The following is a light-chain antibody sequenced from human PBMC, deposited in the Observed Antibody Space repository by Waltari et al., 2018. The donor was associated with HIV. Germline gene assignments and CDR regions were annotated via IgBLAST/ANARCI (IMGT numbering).Light chain of an antibody. V-gene: IGLV3-1*01. CDR1: KLGAKY. J-gene: IGLJ3*02. CDR3: QAWDSNTGV. Sequence: SYELTQPPSVSVSPGQTASITCSGDKLGAKYACWYQQRPCQSPVLVIYQDSKRPSGISERFSGSNSGNTATLTISGTQAMDEADYYCQAWDSNTGVFGGGTKLTVL. CDR2: QDS.